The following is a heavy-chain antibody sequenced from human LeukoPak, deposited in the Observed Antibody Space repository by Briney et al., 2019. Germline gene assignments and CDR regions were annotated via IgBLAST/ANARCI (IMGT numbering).Heavy chain of an antibody. J-gene: IGHJ4*02. D-gene: IGHD3-10*01. CDR2: INSDGSST. CDR1: GFTFSSYW. Sequence: GGSLRHFCAAWGFTFSSYWMHWLRQAPGKGVVWVSRINSDGSSTSYADSVKGRFTISRDNAKNTLYLQMNSLRAEDTAVYFCARITMVRGVIIPFDYWGQGTLVTVSS. V-gene: IGHV3-74*01. CDR3: ARITMVRGVIIPFDY.